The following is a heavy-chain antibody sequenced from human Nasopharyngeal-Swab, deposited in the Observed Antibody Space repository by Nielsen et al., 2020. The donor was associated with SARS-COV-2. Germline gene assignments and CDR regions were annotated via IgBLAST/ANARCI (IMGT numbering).Heavy chain of an antibody. D-gene: IGHD2-2*02. J-gene: IGHJ6*02. CDR3: ARGGYCSSTSCDTYYYYGMDV. Sequence: GESLKISCAASGFTFSSYSMNWVRQAPGKGLEWVSSISSSSSYIYYADSVKGRFTISRDNAKNSLYLQMKSLRGEDTAVYYCARGGYCSSTSCDTYYYYGMDVWGQGTTVTVSS. CDR2: ISSSSSYI. V-gene: IGHV3-21*01. CDR1: GFTFSSYS.